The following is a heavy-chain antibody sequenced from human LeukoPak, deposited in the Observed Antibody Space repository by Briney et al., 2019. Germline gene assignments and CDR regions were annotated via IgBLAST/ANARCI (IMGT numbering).Heavy chain of an antibody. CDR1: GFTFSSYS. CDR3: AKDSYSGSYYDY. J-gene: IGHJ4*02. Sequence: GGSLRLSCAVSGFTFSSYSMNWVRQAPGKGLEWVSSISSSSSYIYYADSVKGRFTISRDNAKNSLYLQMNSLRAEDTAVYYCAKDSYSGSYYDYWGQGTLVTVSS. V-gene: IGHV3-21*04. CDR2: ISSSSSYI. D-gene: IGHD1-26*01.